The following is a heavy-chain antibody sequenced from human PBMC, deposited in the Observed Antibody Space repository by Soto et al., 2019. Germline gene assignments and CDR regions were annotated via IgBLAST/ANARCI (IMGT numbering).Heavy chain of an antibody. CDR2: MNPNSGNT. J-gene: IGHJ5*02. CDR1: GYTFTSYD. CDR3: ARERTRGFDT. Sequence: QVQLVQSGAEVKKPGASVKVSCKASGYTFTSYDINWVRQATGQGLVWMVWMNPNSGNTAYAQKFLGRVTMTRTTYISTAYMELSSLGSEDTAVYYCARERTRGFDTWGQGSLVTVSS. V-gene: IGHV1-8*01.